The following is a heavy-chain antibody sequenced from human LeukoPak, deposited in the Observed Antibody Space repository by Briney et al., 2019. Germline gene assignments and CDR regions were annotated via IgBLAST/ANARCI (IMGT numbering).Heavy chain of an antibody. J-gene: IGHJ4*02. V-gene: IGHV4-59*08. CDR3: ARFRGTSSWHQEVFDY. CDR1: GGSINSYN. D-gene: IGHD2-15*01. Sequence: SETLSLTCTVSGGSINSYNWNWIRQPPGKGLEWIGYISYNGSPDYNTSFKSRVTISVDTSQDQFSLRLSSVTAADTAVYYCARFRGTSSWHQEVFDYWGQGAPVTVSS. CDR2: ISYNGSP.